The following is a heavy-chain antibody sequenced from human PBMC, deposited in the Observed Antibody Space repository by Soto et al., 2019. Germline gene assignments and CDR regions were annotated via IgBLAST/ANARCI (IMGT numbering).Heavy chain of an antibody. Sequence: EVQLVESGGGLVQPGESLRLSCVVSGFNFRAYSMNWVRQAPGKGLEWISYISSTSTTLYYADSVKGRFTISRDTDQKSLFLQMNSLRAEDTAVYYCAKDSWAIFGVPAGEYYAMDVWGQGTTVTVSS. CDR3: AKDSWAIFGVPAGEYYAMDV. D-gene: IGHD3-3*01. V-gene: IGHV3-48*01. J-gene: IGHJ6*02. CDR2: ISSTSTTL. CDR1: GFNFRAYS.